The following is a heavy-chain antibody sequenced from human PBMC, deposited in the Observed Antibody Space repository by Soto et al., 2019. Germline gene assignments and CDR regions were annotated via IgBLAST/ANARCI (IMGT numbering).Heavy chain of an antibody. CDR2: IMPVFGTP. D-gene: IGHD6-19*01. V-gene: IGHV1-69*06. Sequence: QVQLVQSGAEVKRPGSAVRVSCKASGGTFSNYAITWVRQVPGQGLEWMGGIMPVFGTPNYAQQFQGRVTITADTSTSTACMDLRSLRSDDSAVYYCARTRSSGYYPNDAFDMWGQGTLVTVSS. J-gene: IGHJ3*02. CDR3: ARTRSSGYYPNDAFDM. CDR1: GGTFSNYA.